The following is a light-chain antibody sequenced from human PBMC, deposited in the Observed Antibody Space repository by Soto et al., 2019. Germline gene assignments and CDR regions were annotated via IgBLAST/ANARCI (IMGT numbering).Light chain of an antibody. Sequence: EIVLTQSPGTLSLSPGERATLSCRASQSVTSYLACYQQKPGQAPRLLIYGASSRATGIPDRFSGSGSGTDFTLTISRLEPEDFAVYYCQQYRSSPPLTFGGGTKVEIK. CDR3: QQYRSSPPLT. V-gene: IGKV3-20*01. J-gene: IGKJ4*01. CDR1: QSVTSY. CDR2: GAS.